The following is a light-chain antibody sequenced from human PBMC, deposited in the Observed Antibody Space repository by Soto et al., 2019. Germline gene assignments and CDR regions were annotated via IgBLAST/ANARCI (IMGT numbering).Light chain of an antibody. CDR1: QHVAAY. J-gene: IGKJ1*01. CDR2: SSS. CDR3: QQTYSVPPT. V-gene: IGKV1-39*01. Sequence: DIHVTQSPSSLSASVGDRVTLTCRTSQHVAAYLNWYQQKSGRAPTLLIYSSSCLQPGVSPRFSGSGSGTDFTLTISSLQSEDFATYFCQQTYSVPPTFGQGTAVDFK.